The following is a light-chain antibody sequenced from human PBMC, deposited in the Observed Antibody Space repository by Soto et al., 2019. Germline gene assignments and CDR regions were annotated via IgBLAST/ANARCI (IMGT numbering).Light chain of an antibody. CDR3: CSYAGSSTHYV. CDR2: EGS. Sequence: QSVLTQPASVSWSPGQSITISCTGTSSDVGSYNLVSWYQQHPGKAHKLMIYEGSKRPSGVSNRFSGSKSGNTASLTISVLQAEDEADYYCCSYAGSSTHYVFGTGTKSPS. CDR1: SSDVGSYNL. J-gene: IGLJ1*01. V-gene: IGLV2-23*01.